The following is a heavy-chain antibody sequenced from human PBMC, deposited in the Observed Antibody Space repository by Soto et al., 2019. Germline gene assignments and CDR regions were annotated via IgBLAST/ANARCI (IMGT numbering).Heavy chain of an antibody. CDR3: ARDLTESSSWPLYYYYGMDV. CDR2: ISYDGSNK. V-gene: IGHV3-30-3*01. Sequence: GGSLRLSCAASGFTFSSYAMHWVRQAPGKGLEWVAVISYDGSNKYYADSVKGRFTISRDNSKNTLYLQMNSLRAEDTAVYYCARDLTESSSWPLYYYYGMDVWGQGTTVTVSS. D-gene: IGHD6-13*01. J-gene: IGHJ6*02. CDR1: GFTFSSYA.